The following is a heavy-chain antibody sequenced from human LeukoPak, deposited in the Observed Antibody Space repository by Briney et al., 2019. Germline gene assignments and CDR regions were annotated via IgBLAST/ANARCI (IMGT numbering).Heavy chain of an antibody. J-gene: IGHJ4*02. CDR2: IYYSGST. Sequence: SETLSLTCTVSGGSISSYYWSWIRQLPGKGLEWIGYIYYSGSTNYNPSLKSRVTISVDTSKNQFSLKLSSVTAADTAVYYCARVVGAIDYGGQGTLVTVSS. CDR1: GGSISSYY. D-gene: IGHD1-26*01. V-gene: IGHV4-59*01. CDR3: ARVVGAIDY.